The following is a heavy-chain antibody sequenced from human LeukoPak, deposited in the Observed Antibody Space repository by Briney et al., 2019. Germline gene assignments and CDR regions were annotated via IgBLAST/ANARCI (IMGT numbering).Heavy chain of an antibody. CDR2: IYSGGST. Sequence: PGGSLRLSCAASGFTVSSNYMSWVRQAPGKGPEWASVIYSGGSTYYADSVKGRFTISRDNSKNTLYLQMNSLRAEDTAVYYCARDLGYGDAYGMDVWGQGTTVTVSS. D-gene: IGHD4-17*01. CDR3: ARDLGYGDAYGMDV. V-gene: IGHV3-53*01. CDR1: GFTVSSNY. J-gene: IGHJ6*02.